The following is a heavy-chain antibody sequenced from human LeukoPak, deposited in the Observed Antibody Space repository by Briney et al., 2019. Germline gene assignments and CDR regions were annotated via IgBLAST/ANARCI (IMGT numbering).Heavy chain of an antibody. D-gene: IGHD3-3*01. Sequence: PGGSLRLFCAASGFTFSSYWMHGVRHGPGEGLVWVSRINTDGTNTRYADSVKGRFTISRDNAKNTLYLQMNSLRAEDTAVYYCAREVDFWSGYYQIGYWGQGTLVTVSS. CDR1: GFTFSSYW. J-gene: IGHJ4*02. CDR2: INTDGTNT. V-gene: IGHV3-74*01. CDR3: AREVDFWSGYYQIGY.